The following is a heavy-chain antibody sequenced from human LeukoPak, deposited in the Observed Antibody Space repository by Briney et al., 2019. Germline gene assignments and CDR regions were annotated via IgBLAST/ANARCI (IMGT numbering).Heavy chain of an antibody. CDR1: GFTFSTYA. CDR3: AKESVVVA. J-gene: IGHJ6*02. Sequence: PGKSLRLSCAASGFTFSTYAVHWVRQAPGKGLEWVAVISYDGNEKYNADSVKGRFTISRDNSKNTLYLQMNSLRAEDTAVYYCAKESVVVAWGQGTTVTVSS. V-gene: IGHV3-30-3*01. D-gene: IGHD2-21*01. CDR2: ISYDGNEK.